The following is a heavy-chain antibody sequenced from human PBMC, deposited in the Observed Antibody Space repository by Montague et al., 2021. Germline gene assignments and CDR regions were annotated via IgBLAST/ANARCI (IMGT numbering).Heavy chain of an antibody. CDR1: FFSLRRSLSY. J-gene: IGHJ5*02. D-gene: IGHD6-13*01. V-gene: IGHV4-39*01. CDR3: APPRGLAAP. Sequence: SDPLSLPFPFSFFSLRRSLSYWAWIRQPPGKGLEWIGSIYYSGSTYYNPSLRNRVIMSVDTSKNQFSLNLTSVTAADTALYYCAPPRGLAAPWGQGTLVTVSP. CDR2: IYYSGST.